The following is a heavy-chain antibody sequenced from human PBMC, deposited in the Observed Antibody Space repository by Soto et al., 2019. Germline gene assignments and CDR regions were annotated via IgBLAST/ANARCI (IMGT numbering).Heavy chain of an antibody. CDR2: ISAHNGNT. Sequence: QVHLVQSGAEVKKPGASVKVSCKGSGYTFTSYGITWVRQAPGQGLEWMGWISAHNGNTNYAQKFQGRVTVTRDTSTSTAYTELRSLRSDDTAVYYCARARYGDYWGQGALVTVSS. J-gene: IGHJ4*02. V-gene: IGHV1-18*01. D-gene: IGHD1-1*01. CDR3: ARARYGDY. CDR1: GYTFTSYG.